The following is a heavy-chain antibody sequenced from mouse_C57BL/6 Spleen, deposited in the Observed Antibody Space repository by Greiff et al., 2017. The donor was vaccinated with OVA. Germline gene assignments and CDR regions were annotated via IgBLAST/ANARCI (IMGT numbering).Heavy chain of an antibody. Sequence: QVQLQQPGAELVKPGASVKLSCKASGYTFTSYWMQWVKQRPGQGLEWIGEIDPSDSYTNYNQKFKGKATLTVDTSASTAYMQLSSLTSEDSAVYYCARSVYDYEAWFAYWGQGTLVTVSA. CDR2: IDPSDSYT. V-gene: IGHV1-50*01. D-gene: IGHD2-4*01. CDR1: GYTFTSYW. J-gene: IGHJ3*01. CDR3: ARSVYDYEAWFAY.